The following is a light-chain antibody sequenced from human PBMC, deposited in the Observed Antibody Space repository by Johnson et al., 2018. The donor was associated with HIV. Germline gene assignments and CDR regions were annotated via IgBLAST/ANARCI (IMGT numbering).Light chain of an antibody. CDR2: ENN. Sequence: VLTQPPSVSAAPGQKVTISCSGSSSNIGNNYVSWYQQLPGTAPKLLIYENNKRPSGIPDRFSGSKSGTSATLGLTGLQTGDEADYYCGTWDSSLSTFYVFGTGTKVTVL. CDR3: GTWDSSLSTFYV. CDR1: SSNIGNNY. J-gene: IGLJ1*01. V-gene: IGLV1-51*02.